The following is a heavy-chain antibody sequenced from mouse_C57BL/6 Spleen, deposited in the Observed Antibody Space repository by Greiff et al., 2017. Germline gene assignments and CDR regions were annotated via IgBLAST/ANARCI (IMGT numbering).Heavy chain of an antibody. CDR2: IDPETGGT. J-gene: IGHJ4*01. CDR1: GYTFTDYE. CDR3: TEGYVNYYYAMDD. Sequence: VQLQQSGAELVRPGASVTLSCKASGYTFTDYEMTWVKQTPVNGLEWIGAIDPETGGTAYNQKFKGKAILTADKSSSTAYMELRSLTSEDSAVYYCTEGYVNYYYAMDDWGKGTTVTVSS. V-gene: IGHV1-15*01. D-gene: IGHD2-10*02.